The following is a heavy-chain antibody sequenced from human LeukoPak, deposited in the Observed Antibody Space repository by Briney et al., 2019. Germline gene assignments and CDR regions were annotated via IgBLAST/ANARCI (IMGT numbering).Heavy chain of an antibody. V-gene: IGHV4-31*03. D-gene: IGHD3-10*01. Sequence: SQTLSLTCTVSGGSISSGGYYWSGIRQHPGKGLEWIGYIYYSGSTYYNPSLKSRVTISVDTSKNQFSLKLSSVTAADTAVYYCARLDYGSGHGMDVWGKGTTVTVSS. CDR3: ARLDYGSGHGMDV. J-gene: IGHJ6*04. CDR2: IYYSGST. CDR1: GGSISSGGYY.